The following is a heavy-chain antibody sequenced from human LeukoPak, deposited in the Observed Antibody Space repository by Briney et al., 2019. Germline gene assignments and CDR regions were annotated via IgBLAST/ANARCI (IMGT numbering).Heavy chain of an antibody. V-gene: IGHV4-34*01. Sequence: PSETLSLTCAVYGGSFSGYYWSWIRQPPGKGLEWIGEINHSGSTNYNPSLKSRVTISVDTSKNQFSLKLSSVTAADTAVYYCVRDPQQTGTTVSLDYWGQGTLVTVSS. CDR1: GGSFSGYY. CDR3: VRDPQQTGTTVSLDY. D-gene: IGHD1-7*01. CDR2: INHSGST. J-gene: IGHJ4*02.